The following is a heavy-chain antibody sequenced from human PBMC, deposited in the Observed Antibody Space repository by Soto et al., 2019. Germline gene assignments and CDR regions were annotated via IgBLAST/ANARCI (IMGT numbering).Heavy chain of an antibody. CDR1: GFTVSSNY. J-gene: IGHJ4*02. V-gene: IGHV3-66*01. CDR3: ARSIVVVVAATRFPFYFDY. Sequence: GGFLRLSCAASGFTVSSNYMSWVRQAPGKGLEWVSVIYAGGSTYYAESVKGRFTISRDNSKNTLYLQLDGLRAEDTAVYYCARSIVVVVAATRFPFYFDYWGQGALVTVSS. D-gene: IGHD2-15*01. CDR2: IYAGGST.